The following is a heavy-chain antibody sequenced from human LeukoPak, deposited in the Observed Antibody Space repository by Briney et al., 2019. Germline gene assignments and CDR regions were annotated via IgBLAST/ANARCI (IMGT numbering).Heavy chain of an antibody. CDR3: ARGYDYVWGSHRALGY. CDR1: GGSISSYS. CDR2: IYPRESP. Sequence: PSETLSLTCTVSGGSISSYSWSWMRQPAGKGLEWIGRIYPRESPNYNPSLKSRVTISVDTSKNQFSLRLSSVTAADTAVYYCARGYDYVWGSHRALGYWGQGTLVTVSS. V-gene: IGHV4-4*07. J-gene: IGHJ4*02. D-gene: IGHD3-16*02.